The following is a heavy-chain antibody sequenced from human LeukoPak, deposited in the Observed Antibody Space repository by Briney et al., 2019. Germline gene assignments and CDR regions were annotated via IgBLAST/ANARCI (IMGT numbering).Heavy chain of an antibody. V-gene: IGHV3-7*01. CDR3: VRDSAYGEPDC. CDR2: IKEDGRER. J-gene: IGHJ4*01. Sequence: GGSLRLSCAASGFTFSRYRMSWVRQAPGKGLEWVANIKEDGRERYYVDSVKGRFTISRDNAKSSLFLQMNSLRAEDTAVYYCVRDSAYGEPDCWGQGTLVTVSS. CDR1: GFTFSRYR. D-gene: IGHD4-17*01.